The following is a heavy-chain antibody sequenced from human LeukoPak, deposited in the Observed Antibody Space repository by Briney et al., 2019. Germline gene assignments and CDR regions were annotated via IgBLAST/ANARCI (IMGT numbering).Heavy chain of an antibody. CDR3: AKDRSGDYVWGSYRPYYFDY. J-gene: IGHJ4*02. CDR2: ISWNSGSI. CDR1: GFTFDDYA. Sequence: PGGSLRLSCAASGFTFDDYAVHWVRQAPGKGLEWVSGISWNSGSIGYADSVKGRFTISRDNAKNSLYLQMNSLRAEDTALYYCAKDRSGDYVWGSYRPYYFDYWGQGTLVTVSS. D-gene: IGHD3-16*02. V-gene: IGHV3-9*01.